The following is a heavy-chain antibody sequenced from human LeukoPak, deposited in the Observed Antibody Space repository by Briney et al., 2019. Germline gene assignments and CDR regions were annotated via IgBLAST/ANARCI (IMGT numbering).Heavy chain of an antibody. D-gene: IGHD4-11*01. CDR2: ISGSGGVT. Sequence: GGSLRLSCAASGFTFSGYAMSWVRQAPGKGLEWVSAISGSGGVTYYADSVKGRFTISRDISRNTLYLQMNSLRAEDTAVYYCAKAPAATTRSGGYLDYWGQGTLVTVSS. J-gene: IGHJ4*02. CDR3: AKAPAATTRSGGYLDY. V-gene: IGHV3-23*01. CDR1: GFTFSGYA.